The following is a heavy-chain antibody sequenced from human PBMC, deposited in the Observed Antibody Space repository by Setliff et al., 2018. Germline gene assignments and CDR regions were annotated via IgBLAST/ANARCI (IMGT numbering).Heavy chain of an antibody. D-gene: IGHD3-3*01. J-gene: IGHJ4*02. CDR1: GGSISSYY. CDR2: IYYSGST. Sequence: SETLSLTCTVSGGSISSYYWSWIRQSPGKGLEWIGYIYYSGSTNYNPSLKSRVTISVDTSKNQFSLKLSSVTAADTAVYYCASRATYYNFWSGYYLYWGQGTLVTVSS. CDR3: ASRATYYNFWSGYYLY. V-gene: IGHV4-59*12.